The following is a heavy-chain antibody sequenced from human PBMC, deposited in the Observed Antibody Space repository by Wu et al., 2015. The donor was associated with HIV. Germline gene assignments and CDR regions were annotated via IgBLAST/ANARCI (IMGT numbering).Heavy chain of an antibody. J-gene: IGHJ4*02. CDR2: IVPLFDAP. CDR1: GYIFNDYY. Sequence: QGQLVQSGADVKKPGASVKVSCQASGYIFNDYYIQWVRQAPGQGLEWMGRIVPLFDAPNYAQRFHDRLAITADGSTTTAYMELRNLRSEDTAVYFCTRSSFAGSSDTWYSFDKWGQGTLVTVSS. V-gene: IGHV1-69*18. CDR3: TRSSFAGSSDTWYSFDK. D-gene: IGHD6-13*01.